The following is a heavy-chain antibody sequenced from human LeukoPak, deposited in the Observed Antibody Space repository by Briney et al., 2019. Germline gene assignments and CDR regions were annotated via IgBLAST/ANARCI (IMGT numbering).Heavy chain of an antibody. CDR3: AKDRIYSGYDSALDY. D-gene: IGHD5-12*01. Sequence: PGGSLRLSCAASGFTFSSYSMNWVRQAPGKGLEWVSAISGSGGSTYYADSVKGRFTISRDNSKNTLYLQMNSLRAEDTAVYYCAKDRIYSGYDSALDYWGQGTLVTVSS. V-gene: IGHV3-23*01. CDR2: ISGSGGST. CDR1: GFTFSSYS. J-gene: IGHJ4*02.